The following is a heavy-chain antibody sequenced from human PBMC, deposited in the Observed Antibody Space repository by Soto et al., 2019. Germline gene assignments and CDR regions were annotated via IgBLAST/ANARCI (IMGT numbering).Heavy chain of an antibody. CDR3: ARVAFGPIDY. V-gene: IGHV4-38-2*02. D-gene: IGHD3-16*01. CDR2: MYHSGTT. Sequence: SETLSLTCTVSNYSISSGYYWGWIRQSPGEGLEWTVSMYHSGTTYYNPSLKSRVTISIDTSKNQFSLKLTSVTSADTAVYFCARVAFGPIDYWGQGTLVTVSS. J-gene: IGHJ4*02. CDR1: NYSISSGYY.